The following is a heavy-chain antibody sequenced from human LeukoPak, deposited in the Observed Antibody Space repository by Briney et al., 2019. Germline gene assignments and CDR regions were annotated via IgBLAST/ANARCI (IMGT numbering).Heavy chain of an antibody. CDR1: GGSISSSSYY. J-gene: IGHJ4*02. D-gene: IGHD5-24*01. CDR3: AGLVEMATMGDY. CDR2: IYYSGST. Sequence: KPSETLSLTCTVSGGSISSSSYYWGWIRQPPGKGLEWIGSIYYSGSTYYNPSLKSRVTISVDTSKNQFSLKLSSVTAADTAVYYCAGLVEMATMGDYWGQGTLVIVSS. V-gene: IGHV4-39*01.